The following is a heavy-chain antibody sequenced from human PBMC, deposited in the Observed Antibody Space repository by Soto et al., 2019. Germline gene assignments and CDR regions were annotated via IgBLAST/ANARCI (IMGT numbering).Heavy chain of an antibody. J-gene: IGHJ4*02. CDR2: INPGNGNT. V-gene: IGHV1-3*01. Sequence: ASVKVSCKASGYTFTSYGINWVRQAPGRGLEWMGWINPGNGNTKYSQQFQGRVIIDRDTSASTAYMELSSLRSEDTAVYYCARGGFFDSSNYLGYWGLGTLVSVSS. CDR3: ARGGFFDSSNYLGY. CDR1: GYTFTSYG. D-gene: IGHD3-22*01.